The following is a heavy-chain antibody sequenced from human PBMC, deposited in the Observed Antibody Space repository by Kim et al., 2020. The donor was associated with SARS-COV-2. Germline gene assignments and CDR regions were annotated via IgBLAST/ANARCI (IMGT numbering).Heavy chain of an antibody. V-gene: IGHV4-30-2*01. Sequence: SETLSLTCRVSGGSISSGGYAWGWLRQAPGKGPEWIGYISYSGTSPHNPALSRPVTRSIERSENQITLQLPSVTAADTAVYFCARGGASTVTSFWYFDLWGRGTPVSVSS. CDR3: ARGGASTVTSFWYFDL. CDR1: GGSISSGGYA. D-gene: IGHD4-17*01. J-gene: IGHJ2*01. CDR2: ISYSGTS.